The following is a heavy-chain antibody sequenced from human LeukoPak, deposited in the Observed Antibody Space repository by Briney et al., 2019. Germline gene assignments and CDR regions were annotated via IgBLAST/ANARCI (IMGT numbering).Heavy chain of an antibody. V-gene: IGHV1-69*01. J-gene: IGHJ4*02. D-gene: IGHD3-3*01. CDR3: ARVTIFGVVTPYYFDY. CDR1: XXXXXXYX. Sequence: VXVSCKASXXXXXXYXXSWVXXAXGQXXXXMGXXIPIFGTANYAQKFHGRVTITADESTSTAYMELSSLRSEDTAVYYCARVTIFGVVTPYYFDYWGQGTLVTVSS. CDR2: XIPIFGTA.